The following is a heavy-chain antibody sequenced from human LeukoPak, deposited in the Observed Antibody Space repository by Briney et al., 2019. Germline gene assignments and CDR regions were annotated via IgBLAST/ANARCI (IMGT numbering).Heavy chain of an antibody. CDR2: INHSGST. CDR3: ARDNGGDYWYSDI. D-gene: IGHD2-21*01. CDR1: GGSFSGYY. V-gene: IGHV4-34*01. J-gene: IGHJ2*01. Sequence: PSETLSLTCAVYGGSFSGYYWSWIRQHPGKGLAWIGEINHSGSTNYNPSLKSRVTISVDTSKNQFSLKLSSVTAADTAVYYCARDNGGDYWYSDIWGRGTLVTVSS.